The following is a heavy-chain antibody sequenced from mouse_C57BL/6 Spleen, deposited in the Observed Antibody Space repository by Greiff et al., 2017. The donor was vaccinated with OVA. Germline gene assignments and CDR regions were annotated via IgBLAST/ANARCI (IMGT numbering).Heavy chain of an antibody. V-gene: IGHV1-15*01. J-gene: IGHJ2*01. Sequence: QVQLQQSGAELVRPGASVTLSCKASGYTFTDYEMHWVKQTPVHGLEWIGAIDPETGGTAYNQKFKGKAILTADKSSSTAYMELRSLTSEDSAVYYCTRERANSYYFDYWGQGTTLTVSS. CDR3: TRERANSYYFDY. CDR2: IDPETGGT. D-gene: IGHD3-1*01. CDR1: GYTFTDYE.